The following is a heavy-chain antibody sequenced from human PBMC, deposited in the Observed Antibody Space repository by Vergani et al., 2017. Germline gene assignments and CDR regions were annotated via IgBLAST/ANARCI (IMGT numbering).Heavy chain of an antibody. CDR1: GGSISSGDYY. CDR2: IYYSGST. V-gene: IGHV4-30-4*08. D-gene: IGHD6-13*01. CDR3: ARGFPGIAAAGTFR. Sequence: QVQLQESGPGLVKPSQTLSLTCTVSGGSISSGDYYWSWIRQPPGKGLEWSGYIYYSGSTYYKPSLKSRVTISVDTSKNQFSLKLGSVTAADTAVYYCARGFPGIAAAGTFRWGQGTLVTVSS. J-gene: IGHJ4*02.